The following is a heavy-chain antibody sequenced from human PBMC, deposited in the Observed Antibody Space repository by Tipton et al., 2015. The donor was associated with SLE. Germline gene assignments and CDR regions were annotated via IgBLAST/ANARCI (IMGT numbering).Heavy chain of an antibody. V-gene: IGHV3-30*04. D-gene: IGHD2-2*01. CDR1: GFTFAGYA. CDR2: ISYDGSDK. Sequence: SLRLSCAASGFTFAGYAMHWVRQAPGKGLECVAVISYDGSDKYYADSVKGRFTVSRDNSENTLYLQMNSLRTEDTALYYCAYSEYCSSASCSRGFDYWGQGTLVTVSS. CDR3: AYSEYCSSASCSRGFDY. J-gene: IGHJ4*02.